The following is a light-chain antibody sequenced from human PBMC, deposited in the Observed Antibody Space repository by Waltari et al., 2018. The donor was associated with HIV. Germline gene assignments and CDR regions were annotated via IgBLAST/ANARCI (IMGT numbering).Light chain of an antibody. CDR1: Y. V-gene: IGLV3-1*01. CDR2: EDN. CDR3: QSRDRGIVI. Sequence: YVCWYQLKTGQPPLLIISEDNKRPSGIPERFSGSNSGNTSTLTVTMAQSGDEAEYFCQSRDRGIVIFGRGTKLIVL. J-gene: IGLJ2*01.